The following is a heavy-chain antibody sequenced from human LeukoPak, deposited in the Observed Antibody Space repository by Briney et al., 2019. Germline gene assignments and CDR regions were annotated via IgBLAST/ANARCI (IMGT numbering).Heavy chain of an antibody. V-gene: IGHV1-69*05. Sequence: GASVKVSCKASGGTFSSYAISWVRQAHGQGLEWMGRIIPIFGTANNAQKFQGRVTITTDESTSTAYMELSSLRSEDTAVYYCARGYYYDSSGPGVAFDIWGQGTMVTVSS. CDR1: GGTFSSYA. CDR2: IIPIFGTA. D-gene: IGHD3-22*01. J-gene: IGHJ3*02. CDR3: ARGYYYDSSGPGVAFDI.